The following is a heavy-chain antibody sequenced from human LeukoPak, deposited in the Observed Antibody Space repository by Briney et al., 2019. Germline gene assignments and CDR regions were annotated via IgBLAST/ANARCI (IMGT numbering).Heavy chain of an antibody. Sequence: SETLSLTCAVSGGSISSSNWWSWVRQPPGKGLEWIGEIYHSGSTNYNPSLKSRVTISVDTSKNQFSLKLSSVTAADTAMYYCARGGSYLGHCDFWGQGTLVTVSS. V-gene: IGHV4-4*02. CDR1: GGSISSSNW. D-gene: IGHD1-26*01. CDR2: IYHSGST. CDR3: ARGGSYLGHCDF. J-gene: IGHJ4*02.